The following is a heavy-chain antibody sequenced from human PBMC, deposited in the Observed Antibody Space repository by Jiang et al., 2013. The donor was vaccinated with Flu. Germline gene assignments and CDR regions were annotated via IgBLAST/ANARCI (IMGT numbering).Heavy chain of an antibody. CDR3: ARVGPRGYYYYYMDV. D-gene: IGHD3-10*01. CDR2: ISSSGSTI. CDR1: GFTFSSYE. V-gene: IGHV3-48*03. Sequence: VQPGGSLRLSCAASGFTFSSYEMNWVRQAPGKGLEWVSYISSSGSTIYYADSVKGRFTISRDNAKNSLYLQMNSLRAEDTAVYYCARVGPRGYYYYYMDVWGKGTTVTVSS. J-gene: IGHJ6*03.